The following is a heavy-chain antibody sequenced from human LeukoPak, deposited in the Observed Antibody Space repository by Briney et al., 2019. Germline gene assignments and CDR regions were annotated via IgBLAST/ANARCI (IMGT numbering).Heavy chain of an antibody. D-gene: IGHD2-8*02. J-gene: IGHJ4*02. CDR1: GFTFSSYA. CDR3: ARGSPPSSTGDSFDY. V-gene: IGHV3-30*14. Sequence: PGGSLRLSCAASGFTFSSYAMHWVRQAPGKGLEWVAVISYDGSNKYYADSVKGRFTISRDNSKNTLYLQMNSLRAEDTAVYYCARGSPPSSTGDSFDYWGQGTLVTVSS. CDR2: ISYDGSNK.